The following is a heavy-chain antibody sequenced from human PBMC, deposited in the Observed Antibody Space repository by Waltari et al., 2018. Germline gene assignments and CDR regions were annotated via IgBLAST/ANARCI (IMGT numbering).Heavy chain of an antibody. CDR3: STNPPGN. J-gene: IGHJ4*02. V-gene: IGHV3-74*01. Sequence: EVQLVESGGDIVQPGGSLRLSCTVSELSSFWLDWVRQAPGKGLVWVARVKNDGTMITYADAVRGRFTVSRDSAKKTFYLQMNSLRGEDTAVYYCSTNPPGNWGQGTLVTVSS. CDR2: VKNDGTMI. CDR1: ELSSFW.